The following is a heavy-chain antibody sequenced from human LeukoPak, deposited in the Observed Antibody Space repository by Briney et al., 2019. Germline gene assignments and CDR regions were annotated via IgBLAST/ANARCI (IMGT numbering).Heavy chain of an antibody. D-gene: IGHD3-22*01. V-gene: IGHV1-69*13. J-gene: IGHJ4*02. CDR2: IIPIFGTA. Sequence: GASVKVSCKASGGTFSSYAISWVRQAPGQGLEWMGGIIPIFGTANYAQKFQGRVTITADESTSTAYMELSSLRSEDTAVYYCARTYYYDSSGYLDYWGQGTLVTVSS. CDR1: GGTFSSYA. CDR3: ARTYYYDSSGYLDY.